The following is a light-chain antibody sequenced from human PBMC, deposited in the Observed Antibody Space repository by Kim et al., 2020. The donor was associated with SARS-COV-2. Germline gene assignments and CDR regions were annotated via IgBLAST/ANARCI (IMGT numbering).Light chain of an antibody. CDR2: GAS. CDR1: QSVNNN. Sequence: SPGERATLSGRASQSVNNNLAWYQQKAGQAPRLLIYGASTRATGIPARFSGSGSGTEFTLTISSLQSEDFAVYYCHQYNNWPPAYTFGQGTKLEIK. J-gene: IGKJ2*01. CDR3: HQYNNWPPAYT. V-gene: IGKV3-15*01.